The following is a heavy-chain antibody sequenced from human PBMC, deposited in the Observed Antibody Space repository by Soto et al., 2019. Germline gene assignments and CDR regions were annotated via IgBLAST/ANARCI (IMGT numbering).Heavy chain of an antibody. J-gene: IGHJ4*02. CDR1: GYSFTSYW. Sequence: GESLKISCKGSGYSFTSYWISWVRQMPGKGLEWMGRIDPSDSYTNYSPPFQGHVTISADKSISTAYLQWSSLKASDTAMYYCAMYSSVKVGGLSKDYWGQGTLLTVSS. V-gene: IGHV5-10-1*01. D-gene: IGHD6-19*01. CDR3: AMYSSVKVGGLSKDY. CDR2: IDPSDSYT.